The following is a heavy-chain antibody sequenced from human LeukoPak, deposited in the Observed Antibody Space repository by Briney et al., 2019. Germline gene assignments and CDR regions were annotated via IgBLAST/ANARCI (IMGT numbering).Heavy chain of an antibody. D-gene: IGHD2-2*01. V-gene: IGHV3-30-3*01. J-gene: IGHJ4*02. CDR3: AKGGVPVVSPAVN. CDR2: ISYDGSNK. CDR1: GFTFSSYA. Sequence: PGRSLRLSCAASGFTFSSYAMHWVRQAPGKGLEWVAVISYDGSNKYYADSVKGRFTISRGNSKNTLYLQMNSLRAEDTAVYYCAKGGVPVVSPAVNWGQGTLVTVSS.